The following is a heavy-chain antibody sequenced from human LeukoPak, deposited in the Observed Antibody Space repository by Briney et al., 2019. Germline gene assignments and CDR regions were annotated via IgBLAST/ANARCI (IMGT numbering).Heavy chain of an antibody. Sequence: KTGGSLRLSCAASGFTFSSYSMNWVRQAPGKGLEWVSSISSSSSYIYYADSVKGRFTISRDNAKNSLYLQMNILRAEDTAVYYCARTSSGWYEDAFDIWGQGTMVTVSS. J-gene: IGHJ3*02. CDR1: GFTFSSYS. V-gene: IGHV3-21*01. CDR3: ARTSSGWYEDAFDI. D-gene: IGHD6-19*01. CDR2: ISSSSSYI.